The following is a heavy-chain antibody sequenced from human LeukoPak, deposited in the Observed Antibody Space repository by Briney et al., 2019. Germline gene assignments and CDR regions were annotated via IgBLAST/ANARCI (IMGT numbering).Heavy chain of an antibody. Sequence: ASVKVSCKASGYTFSSYYIHWVRQAPGQGLEWMGLINPSGGSTNYAQKFQDRVTMTRDTSTSTVYMELSSLRSEDTAVYYCARGPRITMVRGGQWYYYMDVWGKGTTVTVSS. J-gene: IGHJ6*03. CDR2: INPSGGST. V-gene: IGHV1-46*01. CDR1: GYTFSSYY. D-gene: IGHD3-10*01. CDR3: ARGPRITMVRGGQWYYYMDV.